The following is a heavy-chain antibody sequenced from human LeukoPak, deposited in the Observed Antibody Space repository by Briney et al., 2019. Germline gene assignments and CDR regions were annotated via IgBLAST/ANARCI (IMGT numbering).Heavy chain of an antibody. CDR2: MNPNCGNT. J-gene: IGHJ6*02. V-gene: IGHV1-8*01. CDR3: ARELSSTRTYYYSGMDL. Sequence: ASVKVSCKAAGYTFTSYDINWVRQATGQGLEWMGWMNPNCGNTGYAQKFQGRVTMTRNTPINTARMQLGGLTAEVRAVYYCARELSSTRTYYYSGMDLWGQGPTVTVPS. CDR1: GYTFTSYD. D-gene: IGHD2-2*01.